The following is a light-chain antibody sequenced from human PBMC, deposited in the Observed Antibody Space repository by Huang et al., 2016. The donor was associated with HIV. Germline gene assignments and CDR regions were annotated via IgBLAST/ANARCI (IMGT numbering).Light chain of an antibody. J-gene: IGKJ3*01. CDR1: QDITSF. Sequence: IQLTQSPSSLSASVGDRVTITCRASQDITSFLAWYQQKPGKAPKLLTHAASGLESRVPSRLSGSGSGTDFTLTINNLQPDDFATYYCLHLNTYPGTFGPGTSVDV. CDR3: LHLNTYPGT. V-gene: IGKV1-9*01. CDR2: AAS.